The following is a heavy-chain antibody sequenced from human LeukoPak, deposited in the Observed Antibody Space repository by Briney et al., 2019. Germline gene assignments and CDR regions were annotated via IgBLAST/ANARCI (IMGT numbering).Heavy chain of an antibody. CDR1: GGSISSGGYY. D-gene: IGHD3-10*01. Sequence: SQTLSLTCTVSGGSISSGGYYWSWIRQHPGKGLEWIGYIYYSGSTYYNPSLKSRVTISVDTSKNQFSLKLSSVTAADTAVYYCAREGTCGSGSYYNREYYGMDVWGQGTTVTVSS. CDR3: AREGTCGSGSYYNREYYGMDV. V-gene: IGHV4-31*03. J-gene: IGHJ6*02. CDR2: IYYSGST.